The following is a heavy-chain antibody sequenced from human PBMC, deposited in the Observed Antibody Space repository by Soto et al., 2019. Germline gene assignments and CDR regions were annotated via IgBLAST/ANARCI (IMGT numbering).Heavy chain of an antibody. J-gene: IGHJ4*02. CDR1: GITFSNYG. V-gene: IGHV3-33*01. D-gene: IGHD3-10*01. CDR2: IWYDGTTK. Sequence: QEQLVESGGGVVQPGTSLRLSCAASGITFSNYGFHWVRQAPGKGLEWVAVIWYDGTTKFYSDSVKGRFTISRDNSKSTLFLKMNSLRVEETALYYCATVDNYYGSVFWGQGTLVTVSS. CDR3: ATVDNYYGSVF.